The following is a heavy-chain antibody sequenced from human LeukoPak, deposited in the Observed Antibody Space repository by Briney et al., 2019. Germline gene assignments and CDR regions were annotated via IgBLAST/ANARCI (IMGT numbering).Heavy chain of an antibody. Sequence: GGSLRLSCAASGFTFSNCWMHWVRQVPGKGLEWVSRIESDGSRTRYADSVKGRFTISRDNAKYTLDLQMNSLRAEDTAVYYCARDTYYYNSSAFYHYYYGMDVWGQGTTVTVSS. D-gene: IGHD3-22*01. V-gene: IGHV3-74*01. CDR2: IESDGSRT. J-gene: IGHJ6*02. CDR1: GFTFSNCW. CDR3: ARDTYYYNSSAFYHYYYGMDV.